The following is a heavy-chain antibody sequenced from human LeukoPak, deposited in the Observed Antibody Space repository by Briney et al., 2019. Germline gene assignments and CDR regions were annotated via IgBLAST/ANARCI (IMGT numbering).Heavy chain of an antibody. J-gene: IGHJ4*02. Sequence: GESLKISCKGSGYSFTNYWIGWVRQMPGKGLEWMGNIYPGDSDTRYSPSFQGQVTISADKSISTAYLQWRSLKASDTAMYYCARQLESYYDSSGYYRVGFDYWGQGTLVTVSS. CDR3: ARQLESYYDSSGYYRVGFDY. CDR1: GYSFTNYW. CDR2: IYPGDSDT. V-gene: IGHV5-51*01. D-gene: IGHD3-22*01.